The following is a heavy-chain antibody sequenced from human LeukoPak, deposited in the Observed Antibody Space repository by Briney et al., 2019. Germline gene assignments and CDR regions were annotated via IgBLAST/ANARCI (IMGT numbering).Heavy chain of an antibody. CDR1: GGSFSGYY. CDR3: ARGWVYDFWSGLPTTFDY. CDR2: INHSGST. Sequence: PSETLSLTCAVYGGSFSGYYWSWIRQPPGKGLEWIGEINHSGSTNYNPSLKSRVTISVDTSKNQFSLKLSSVTAADTAAYYCARGWVYDFWSGLPTTFDYWGQGTLVTVSS. V-gene: IGHV4-34*01. D-gene: IGHD3-3*01. J-gene: IGHJ4*02.